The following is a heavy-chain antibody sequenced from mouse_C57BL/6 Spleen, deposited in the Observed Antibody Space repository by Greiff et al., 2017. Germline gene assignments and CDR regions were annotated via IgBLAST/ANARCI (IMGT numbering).Heavy chain of an antibody. CDR2: IDPETGGT. Sequence: QVQLKESGAELVRPGASVTLSCKASGYTFTDYEMHWVKQTPVHGLEWIGAIDPETGGTAYNQKFKGKAILTADKSSSTAYMELRSLTSEDSAVYYCTKGVINAMDYWGQGTSVTVSS. J-gene: IGHJ4*01. CDR3: TKGVINAMDY. CDR1: GYTFTDYE. V-gene: IGHV1-15*01. D-gene: IGHD2-2*01.